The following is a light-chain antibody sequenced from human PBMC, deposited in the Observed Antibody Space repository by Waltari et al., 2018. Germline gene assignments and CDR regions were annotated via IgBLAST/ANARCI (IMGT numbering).Light chain of an antibody. CDR3: SSYTNSSTYV. J-gene: IGLJ1*01. Sequence: QSALTQPASVSGSPRRSITIACPGTTRDVVRENYFSGYQQRPGKAPQLLVSEVTNRPSGVYNRFSGSKSDNTASLTISGLLAEDEADYYCSSYTNSSTYVFGTGTKVTVL. V-gene: IGLV2-14*01. CDR1: TRDVVRENY. CDR2: EVT.